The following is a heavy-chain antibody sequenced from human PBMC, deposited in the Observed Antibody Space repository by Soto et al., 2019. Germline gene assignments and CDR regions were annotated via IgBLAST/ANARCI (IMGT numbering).Heavy chain of an antibody. J-gene: IGHJ4*02. Sequence: EVQLLESGGDLVQPGGSLRLSCAASGFTFSSYAMSWVRQAPGKGLEWVAAIGGTDGKTYYADSVKGRFTISRDNSENTLYLQMSRLRAEDTAVYFCAKGMFSSSPAAAGSFDYRGQGALVTVSS. CDR2: IGGTDGKT. CDR1: GFTFSSYA. V-gene: IGHV3-23*01. CDR3: AKGMFSSSPAAAGSFDY. D-gene: IGHD3-10*01.